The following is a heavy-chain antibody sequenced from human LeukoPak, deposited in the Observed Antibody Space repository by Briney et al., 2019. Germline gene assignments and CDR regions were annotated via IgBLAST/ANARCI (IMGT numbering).Heavy chain of an antibody. Sequence: SETLSLTCTVSGGSISSYYWSWIRQPPGKGLEWIGYIYYSGSTNYNPSLKTRVTMSLDTSKNQLFLNLSSLTAADTAVYYCARSYYDSSGYRYYDYWGQGTLVTVSS. J-gene: IGHJ4*02. CDR1: GGSISSYY. CDR2: IYYSGST. V-gene: IGHV4-59*01. D-gene: IGHD3-22*01. CDR3: ARSYYDSSGYRYYDY.